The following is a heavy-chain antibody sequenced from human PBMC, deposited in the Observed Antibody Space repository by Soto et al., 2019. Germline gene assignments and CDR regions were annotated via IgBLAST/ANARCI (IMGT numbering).Heavy chain of an antibody. V-gene: IGHV4-30-4*08. Sequence: QVQLQESGPGLVKPSQTLALTCAVSGASITSGDYSWTWIRQTPGKGLEWIGYIYYRGNSYYNPSLKSRVSISLDTSKNQFSLKMTSGTVADTAVYYCVRTAEWFDPWGQGTLVTVSS. CDR1: GASITSGDYS. CDR2: IYYRGNS. J-gene: IGHJ5*02. D-gene: IGHD6-13*01. CDR3: VRTAEWFDP.